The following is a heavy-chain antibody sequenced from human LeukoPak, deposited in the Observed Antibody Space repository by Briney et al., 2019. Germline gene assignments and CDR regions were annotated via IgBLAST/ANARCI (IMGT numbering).Heavy chain of an antibody. J-gene: IGHJ6*02. CDR3: AKDRGLAAAGMDV. CDR2: ISWNSGSI. D-gene: IGHD6-13*01. Sequence: PGRSLRLSCAASGFTFDDYAMHWVRQAPGKGLEWVSGISWNSGSIGYADSVKGRFTISRDNAKNSLYLQMNSLRAEDRALYYCAKDRGLAAAGMDVWGQGTTVTVSS. CDR1: GFTFDDYA. V-gene: IGHV3-9*01.